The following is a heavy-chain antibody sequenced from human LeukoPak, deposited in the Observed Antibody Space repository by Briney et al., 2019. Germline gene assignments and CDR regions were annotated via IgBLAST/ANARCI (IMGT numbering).Heavy chain of an antibody. CDR3: AREGPDSGYDY. Sequence: SETLSLTCAVYGGSFSGYYWSWIRQPPGKGLEWIGSIYRSGSTYYNPSLKSRVTISVDTSKNQFSLKLSSVTAADTAVYYCAREGPDSGYDYWGQGTLVTVSS. CDR2: IYRSGST. J-gene: IGHJ4*02. D-gene: IGHD5-12*01. V-gene: IGHV4-34*01. CDR1: GGSFSGYY.